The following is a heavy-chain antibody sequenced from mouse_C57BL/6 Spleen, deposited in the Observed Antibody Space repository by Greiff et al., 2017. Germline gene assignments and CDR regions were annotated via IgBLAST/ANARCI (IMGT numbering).Heavy chain of an antibody. CDR1: GFTFSSYA. J-gene: IGHJ1*03. D-gene: IGHD1-1*01. CDR3: ARDGYYGSRSYWYFDV. V-gene: IGHV5-4*01. CDR2: ISDGGSYT. Sequence: EVNVVESGGGLVKPGGSLKLSCAASGFTFSSYAMSWVRQTPEKRLEWVATISDGGSYTYYPDNVKGRFTISRDNAKNNLYLQMSHLKSEDTAMYYCARDGYYGSRSYWYFDVWGTGTTVTVAS.